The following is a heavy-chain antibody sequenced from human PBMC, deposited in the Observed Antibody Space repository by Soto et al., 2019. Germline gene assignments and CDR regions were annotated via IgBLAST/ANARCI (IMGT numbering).Heavy chain of an antibody. J-gene: IGHJ4*02. D-gene: IGHD3-22*01. V-gene: IGHV3-30*18. CDR1: GFTFSSYG. Sequence: QVQLVESGGGVVQPGRSLRLSCAASGFTFSSYGMHWVRQAPGKGLEWVAVISYDGSNKYYADSVKGRFTIFRENSKNTLYLQMNSLRAEDTAVYYCAKIPQDYDQSDYWGQGTLVNVSS. CDR3: AKIPQDYDQSDY. CDR2: ISYDGSNK.